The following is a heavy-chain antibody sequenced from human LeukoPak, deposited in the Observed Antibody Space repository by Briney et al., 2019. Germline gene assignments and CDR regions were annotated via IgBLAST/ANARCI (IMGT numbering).Heavy chain of an antibody. CDR3: AKGTIRYFSSTGCYIDY. CDR1: GFTFSSYG. Sequence: GGSLRLSCAASGFTFSSYGMHWVRQAPGKGLEWVALIQYDGSNKYYPDSVKGRFTISRDNSKSTLYLQMNSLRAEDTAVYYCAKGTIRYFSSTGCYIDYWGQGTLVTVSS. CDR2: IQYDGSNK. D-gene: IGHD2-2*01. V-gene: IGHV3-30*02. J-gene: IGHJ4*02.